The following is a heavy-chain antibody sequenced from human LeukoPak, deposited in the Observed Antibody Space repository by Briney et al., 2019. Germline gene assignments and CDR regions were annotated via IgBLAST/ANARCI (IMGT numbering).Heavy chain of an antibody. Sequence: ASVKVSCKASGYTFTGYYMHWVRQAPGQGLEWMGWINPNSGGTNYAQKFQGRVTMTRDTSISTAYMELSRLRSDDTAVYYCARGLTSQVITGTRDWFDPWGQGTLVTVSS. CDR3: ARGLTSQVITGTRDWFDP. CDR2: INPNSGGT. D-gene: IGHD1-20*01. CDR1: GYTFTGYY. J-gene: IGHJ5*02. V-gene: IGHV1-2*02.